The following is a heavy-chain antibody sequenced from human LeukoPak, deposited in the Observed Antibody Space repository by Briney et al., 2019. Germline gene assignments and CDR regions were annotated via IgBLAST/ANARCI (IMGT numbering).Heavy chain of an antibody. D-gene: IGHD3-10*01. J-gene: IGHJ2*01. V-gene: IGHV3-33*01. CDR1: GFTFSSYG. CDR3: ARVVSYYGSSYCLLDL. Sequence: PGGSLRLSCAASGFTFSSYGMHWVRQAPGKGLEWVALIWFDGSNKHYADSVKGRFTVSRDNSKNTMYLQMDSLRAEDTAVYYCARVVSYYGSSYCLLDLWGRGTLVTVSS. CDR2: IWFDGSNK.